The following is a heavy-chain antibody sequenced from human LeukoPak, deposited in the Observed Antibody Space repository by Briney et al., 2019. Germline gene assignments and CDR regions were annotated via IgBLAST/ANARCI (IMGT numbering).Heavy chain of an antibody. CDR1: GYTFTSYY. V-gene: IGHV1-46*01. CDR2: INPSGGST. J-gene: IGHJ4*02. Sequence: ASVKVSCKASGYTFTSYYMHWVRQAPGQGLEWMGIINPSGGSTSYAQKFQGRVTMTRDTSTSTVYMELSSLRSEDTAVYYCARHGTNYKNYGDYWDYWGQGTLVTVSS. CDR3: ARHGTNYKNYGDYWDY. D-gene: IGHD4-17*01.